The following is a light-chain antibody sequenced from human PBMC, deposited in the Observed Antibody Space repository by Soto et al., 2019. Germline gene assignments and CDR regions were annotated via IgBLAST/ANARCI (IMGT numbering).Light chain of an antibody. V-gene: IGKV3-20*01. CDR2: GAS. CDR3: QPYASSPHT. Sequence: IVLTQSPGTLSLSPGERATLSCRASQSVSSSCLAWYQQTPGQAPSLLIFGASSRATDIPDRFGGSESGTDFTLTVSRLEPADFAVYYCQPYASSPHTFGQGTKVPIK. CDR1: QSVSSSC. J-gene: IGKJ1*01.